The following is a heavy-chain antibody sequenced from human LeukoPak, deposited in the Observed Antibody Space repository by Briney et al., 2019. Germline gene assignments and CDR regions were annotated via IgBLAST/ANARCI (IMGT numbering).Heavy chain of an antibody. CDR2: ISRSGGST. CDR1: GFTFSIYA. CDR3: AKDGYNSDIFYFDF. Sequence: PGGSLRLSCAASGFTFSIYAMSWVRQAPGKGLEWVSSISRSGGSTYYADSVKGRFTISKGNSNNTLYLQMNSLRDEDTAVYYCAKDGYNSDIFYFDFWGQGTLVPVSS. V-gene: IGHV3-23*01. J-gene: IGHJ4*02. D-gene: IGHD1-1*01.